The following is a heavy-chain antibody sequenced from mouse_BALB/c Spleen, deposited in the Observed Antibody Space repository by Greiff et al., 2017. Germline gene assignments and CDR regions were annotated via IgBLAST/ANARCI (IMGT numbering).Heavy chain of an antibody. Sequence: EVMLVESGGGLVQPGGSRKLSCAASGFTFSSFGMHWVRQAPEKGLEWVAYISSGSSTIYYADTVKGRFTISRDNPKNTLFLQMTSLRSEDTAMYYCARGRGKDYAMDYWGQGTSVTVSS. D-gene: IGHD2-1*01. V-gene: IGHV5-17*02. J-gene: IGHJ4*01. CDR1: GFTFSSFG. CDR2: ISSGSSTI. CDR3: ARGRGKDYAMDY.